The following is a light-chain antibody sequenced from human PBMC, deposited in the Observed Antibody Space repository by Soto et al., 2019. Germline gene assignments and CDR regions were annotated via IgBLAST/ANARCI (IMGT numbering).Light chain of an antibody. Sequence: QSALTQPPSASGYPGQSVTISCTGTSRDIGGYDLVSWYQQHPGKAPKLMIYDVFKRPSGVPDRFSGSKSGNTASLTVSGLHADDEADYYCSSYGGSNNLLFGGGTKLTVL. CDR3: SSYGGSNNLL. CDR2: DVF. J-gene: IGLJ2*01. V-gene: IGLV2-8*01. CDR1: SRDIGGYDL.